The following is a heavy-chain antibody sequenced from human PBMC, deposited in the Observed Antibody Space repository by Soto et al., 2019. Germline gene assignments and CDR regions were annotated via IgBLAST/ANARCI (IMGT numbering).Heavy chain of an antibody. J-gene: IGHJ4*02. CDR2: IKQDGSEK. Sequence: GGSLRLSCAASGFTFSSYWMSWVRQAPGKGLEWVANIKQDGSEKYYVDSVKGRFTISRDNAKNSLYLQMNSLRAEDTAVYYCARDHLLPRFGELLFLFDYWGQGTPVTVSS. CDR3: ARDHLLPRFGELLFLFDY. D-gene: IGHD3-10*01. V-gene: IGHV3-7*01. CDR1: GFTFSSYW.